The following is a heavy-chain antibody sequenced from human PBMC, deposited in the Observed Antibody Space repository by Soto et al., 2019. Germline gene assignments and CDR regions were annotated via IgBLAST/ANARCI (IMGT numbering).Heavy chain of an antibody. V-gene: IGHV1-18*01. CDR2: ITASNGNA. J-gene: IGHJ6*02. CDR3: PRGASCSSTSCYDNFHYGLAV. CDR1: GYTFTNYG. D-gene: IGHD2-2*01. Sequence: QVQLVQSGPEVKNPGASLKVSCKASGYTFTNYGITWVRQAPGQGLEWMGWITASNGNANYAREIQGRLTLTRDTSTYTACMELRSLRSDHSAVFYCPRGASCSSTSCYDNFHYGLAVWGQGTTVIVSS.